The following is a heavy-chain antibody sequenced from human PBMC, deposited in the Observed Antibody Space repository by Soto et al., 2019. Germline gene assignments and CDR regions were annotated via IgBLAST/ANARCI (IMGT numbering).Heavy chain of an antibody. CDR3: AKETIQVGGPNYFDY. CDR2: ISWDGLAQ. CDR1: GFTFGRYG. V-gene: IGHV3-30*18. D-gene: IGHD1-1*01. J-gene: IGHJ4*02. Sequence: VQLVESGGGVVQPGRFLRLLCEASGFTFGRYGMHWVRQAPGMGLEWVAVISWDGLAQYYGDSVRGRFTISRDNSQSTLYLQMNSLRTEDTAIYYCAKETIQVGGPNYFDYWGQGVLVTVSS.